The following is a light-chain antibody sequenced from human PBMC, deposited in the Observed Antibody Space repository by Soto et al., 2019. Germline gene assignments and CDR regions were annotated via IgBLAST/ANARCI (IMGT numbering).Light chain of an antibody. CDR2: SAS. CDR1: QSVTSN. V-gene: IGKV3-15*01. J-gene: IGKJ5*01. Sequence: EIVMRQSPATLSVSPGERATLSCRASQSVTSNLAWYQQKPGQAPRLLIYSASTRATGIPARFSGSGSGTEFTLTISSLQSEDFAVYYCQQYNNWPPTFGQGTRLEIK. CDR3: QQYNNWPPT.